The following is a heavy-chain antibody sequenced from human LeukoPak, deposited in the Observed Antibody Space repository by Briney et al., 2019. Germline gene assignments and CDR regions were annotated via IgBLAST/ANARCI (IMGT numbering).Heavy chain of an antibody. CDR1: GGSFRSYY. J-gene: IGHJ4*02. Sequence: SVTLSLTCTVSGGSFRSYYWSWIRQTPGKGLEWIGYIYYTGSTDYNPSLESRVTISLDTSKNRFSLKLSSVTAADTAVYYCARLWTNQMYHFDYWGQGTLVTVSS. CDR2: IYYTGST. CDR3: ARLWTNQMYHFDY. D-gene: IGHD3/OR15-3a*01. V-gene: IGHV4-59*08.